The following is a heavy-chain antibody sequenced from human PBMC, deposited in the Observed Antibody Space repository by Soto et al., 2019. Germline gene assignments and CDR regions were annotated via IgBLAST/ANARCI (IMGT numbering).Heavy chain of an antibody. V-gene: IGHV4-28*01. D-gene: IGHD3-10*01. Sequence: PSETLSLTCAVSGYSISSSNWWCWIRQPPGKGLEWIGYIYYSGSTYYNPSLKSRVTMSVDTSKNQFSLKLSSVTAVDTAVYYCARKASYWALLWFGELLCIYYYYMDVWGKGTTVTVSS. J-gene: IGHJ6*03. CDR1: GYSISSSNW. CDR2: IYYSGST. CDR3: ARKASYWALLWFGELLCIYYYYMDV.